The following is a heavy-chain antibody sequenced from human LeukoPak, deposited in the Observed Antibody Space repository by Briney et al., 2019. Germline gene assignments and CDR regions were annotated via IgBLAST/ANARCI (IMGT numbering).Heavy chain of an antibody. D-gene: IGHD3-3*01. CDR1: GGTFSSYA. J-gene: IGHJ3*02. CDR3: ARGKARRFLEWLPADAFDI. CDR2: IIPIFGTA. Sequence: GASVKVSCKASGGTFSSYAISWVRQAPGQGLEWMGGIIPIFGTANYAQKFQGRVTITADESTSTAYMELSSLRSEDTAVYYCARGKARRFLEWLPADAFDIWGQGTMVTVSS. V-gene: IGHV1-69*13.